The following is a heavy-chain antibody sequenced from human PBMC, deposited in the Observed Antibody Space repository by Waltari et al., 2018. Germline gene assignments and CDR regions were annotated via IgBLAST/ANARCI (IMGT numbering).Heavy chain of an antibody. V-gene: IGHV4-39*01. Sequence: QLQLQESGPGLVKPSETLSLTCTVSGGSISRSSYYWGWPRQPPGQGLEWIGSIYHSGSTYYNPSLKSRVTISVDTSKNQFSLKLSSVTAADTAVYYCARRYYDFWSGYEVGGMDVWGQGTTVTVSS. CDR1: GGSISRSSYY. D-gene: IGHD3-3*01. CDR3: ARRYYDFWSGYEVGGMDV. J-gene: IGHJ6*02. CDR2: IYHSGST.